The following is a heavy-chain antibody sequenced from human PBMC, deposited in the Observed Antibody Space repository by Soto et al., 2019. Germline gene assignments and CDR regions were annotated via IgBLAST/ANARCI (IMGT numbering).Heavy chain of an antibody. D-gene: IGHD2-21*02. CDR3: VQSRCGGDCLQSYSSHSYYGLDV. CDR2: IYWDDDK. V-gene: IGHV2-5*02. CDR1: GLSLSTTGVG. Sequence: QITLKESGPTLVKPTQTLTLTCTFSGLSLSTTGVGVGGIRQPPGKALEWLALIYWDDDKRYSPFLKSRLTITKDTSRNAVVLTMTNMDPVDTATYYCVQSRCGGDCLQSYSSHSYYGLDVWGQGTTVTVSS. J-gene: IGHJ6*02.